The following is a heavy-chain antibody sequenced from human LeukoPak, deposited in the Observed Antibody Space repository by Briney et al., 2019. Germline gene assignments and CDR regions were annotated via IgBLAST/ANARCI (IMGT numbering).Heavy chain of an antibody. D-gene: IGHD3-16*01. CDR2: ITGSGGST. CDR3: AKGSAYGRPYHFDY. Sequence: PGGSLRLSRAASGFTCSSYAMSWVRQAPGKGLEGVSGITGSGGSTYHADSVKGRFTISRDNSKNTLYLQMSSLRAEDSAIYYCAKGSAYGRPYHFDYWGQGILVTVSS. CDR1: GFTCSSYA. J-gene: IGHJ4*02. V-gene: IGHV3-23*01.